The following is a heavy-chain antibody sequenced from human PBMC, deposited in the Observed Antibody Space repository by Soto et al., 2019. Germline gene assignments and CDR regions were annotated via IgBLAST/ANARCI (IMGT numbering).Heavy chain of an antibody. J-gene: IGHJ6*02. CDR3: ARDSLYYDFWSGYYSPHHYYGMDV. V-gene: IGHV4-61*01. Sequence: NPSETLSLTCTVSGGSVSSGSYYWSWIRQPPGKGLEWIGYIYYSGSTNYNPSLKSRVTISVDTSKNQFSLKLSSVTAADTAVYYCARDSLYYDFWSGYYSPHHYYGMDVWGQGTTVTVSS. CDR1: GGSVSSGSYY. D-gene: IGHD3-3*01. CDR2: IYYSGST.